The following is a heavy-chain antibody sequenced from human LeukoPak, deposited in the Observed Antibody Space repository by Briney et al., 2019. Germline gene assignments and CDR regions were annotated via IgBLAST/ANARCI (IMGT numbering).Heavy chain of an antibody. D-gene: IGHD1-26*01. CDR3: ATGRVRLTNQYFQH. CDR1: GFTFSSYA. V-gene: IGHV3-23*01. Sequence: RSGGSLRLSCAASGFTFSSYAMSWVRQAPGKGLEWVSAISGSGGSTYYADSVKGRFTISRDNSKNTLYLQMNSLRAEDTAVYYCATGRVRLTNQYFQHWGQGTLVTVSS. CDR2: ISGSGGST. J-gene: IGHJ1*01.